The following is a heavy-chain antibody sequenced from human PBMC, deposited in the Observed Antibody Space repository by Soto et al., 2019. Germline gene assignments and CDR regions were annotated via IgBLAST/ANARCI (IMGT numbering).Heavy chain of an antibody. Sequence: EVQLVESGGGLVQPGGSLRLSCAASGFTVSSNYMSWVRQAPGKGLEWVSVIYSGGSTYYADSVKGRFTISRHNSNNTLYLQMNSLRAVDTAVYYCARVVSGSYYWFDPWGQGTLVTVSS. CDR1: GFTVSSNY. J-gene: IGHJ5*02. V-gene: IGHV3-53*04. CDR2: IYSGGST. D-gene: IGHD1-26*01. CDR3: ARVVSGSYYWFDP.